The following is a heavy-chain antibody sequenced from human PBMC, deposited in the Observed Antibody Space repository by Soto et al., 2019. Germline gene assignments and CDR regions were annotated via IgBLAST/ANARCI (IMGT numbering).Heavy chain of an antibody. CDR1: GFTFSSYA. CDR2: ISGSGGST. V-gene: IGHV3-23*01. CDR3: EKDRVDTGMVLIY. J-gene: IGHJ4*02. D-gene: IGHD5-18*01. Sequence: PGGSLRLSCAPSGFTFSSYAISWVRQAPGKGLEWVAAISGSGGSTYYADSVKGRFTISRDNSNNTLYLQMNRLRAEDTAVYYCEKDRVDTGMVLIYWGQGTQVTVSS.